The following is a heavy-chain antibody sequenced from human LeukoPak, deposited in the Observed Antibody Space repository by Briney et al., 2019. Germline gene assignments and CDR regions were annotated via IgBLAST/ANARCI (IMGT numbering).Heavy chain of an antibody. D-gene: IGHD2-2*02. CDR1: GFTFSSYA. CDR3: ARVKGYCSSTSCYRYYGMDV. CDR2: ISGSGGST. J-gene: IGHJ6*02. Sequence: GGSLRLSCAASGFTFSSYAMSWVRQAPGKGLEWVSAISGSGGSTYYADSVKGRFTISRDNSKNTLYLQMNSLRAEDTAVYYCARVKGYCSSTSCYRYYGMDVWGQGTTVTVSS. V-gene: IGHV3-23*01.